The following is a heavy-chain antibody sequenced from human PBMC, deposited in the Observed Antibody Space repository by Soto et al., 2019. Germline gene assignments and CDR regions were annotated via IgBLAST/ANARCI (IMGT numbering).Heavy chain of an antibody. J-gene: IGHJ4*02. D-gene: IGHD4-17*01. Sequence: QLQLQESGPGLVKPSETLSLTCTVSGGSISSSSYYWGWIRQPPGKGLEWIGSIYYSGSTYYNPSLKRRVTISVDTSKNQFSLKLSSVTAADTAVYYCARGFKNDYGDYGYLDYWGQGTLVTVSS. V-gene: IGHV4-39*01. CDR3: ARGFKNDYGDYGYLDY. CDR2: IYYSGST. CDR1: GGSISSSSYY.